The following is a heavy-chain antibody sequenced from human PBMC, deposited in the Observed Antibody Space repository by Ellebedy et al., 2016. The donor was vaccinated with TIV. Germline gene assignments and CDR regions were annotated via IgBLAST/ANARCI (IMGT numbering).Heavy chain of an antibody. CDR1: GFTFSSYG. D-gene: IGHD2-15*01. CDR2: ISYDGTDK. V-gene: IGHV3-30*18. CDR3: TKDKGTGDSCHDY. J-gene: IGHJ4*02. Sequence: PGGSLRLSCVASGFTFSSYGMHWVRQAPGKGPEWVAIISYDGTDKDYADSVKGRFTISRDNSKNTLYLQMNSLRAEDSAVYYCTKDKGTGDSCHDYWGQGTLVTVSS.